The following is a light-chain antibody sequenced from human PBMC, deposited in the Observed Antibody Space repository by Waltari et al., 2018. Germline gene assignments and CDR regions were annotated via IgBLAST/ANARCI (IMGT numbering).Light chain of an antibody. CDR2: FGS. V-gene: IGKV2-28*01. CDR3: MQGLQTPYT. CDR1: QSLLQRNGYNW. J-gene: IGKJ2*01. Sequence: DIVMTQSPLSLPVTPGEPASISCRSSQSLLQRNGYNWLNWYLQKPGQSPQVLIYFGSNRASGVPDRFSGSVSGTDFTLTISRVEAEYVGVYYCMQGLQTPYTFGQGTKLEI.